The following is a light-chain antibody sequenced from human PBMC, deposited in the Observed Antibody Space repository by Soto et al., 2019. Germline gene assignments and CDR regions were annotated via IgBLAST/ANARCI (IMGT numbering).Light chain of an antibody. J-gene: IGKJ3*01. Sequence: EIVMTQSPATLSVSPGERATLSCRASQSVSSNLAWYQQKPGQAPRLLIYGASTRATGIPARFSGSGSGTDFTLTISSLQSEDFAVYYCQQYNNLPFTFCPGTKVDIK. V-gene: IGKV3-15*01. CDR3: QQYNNLPFT. CDR2: GAS. CDR1: QSVSSN.